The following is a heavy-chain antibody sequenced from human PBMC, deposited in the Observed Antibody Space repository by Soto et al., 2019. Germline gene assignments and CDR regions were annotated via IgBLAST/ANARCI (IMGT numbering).Heavy chain of an antibody. CDR2: LNSDGSST. CDR3: AKVMVKNWFDP. CDR1: GFSFSSYW. D-gene: IGHD5-18*01. Sequence: GGSLRLSCAASGFSFSSYWMHWVRQAPGKGLVWVSRLNSDGSSTDYADSVKGRFTISRDNAKNTLYLQMNSLRGDDTAVYYCAKVMVKNWFDPWGQGTLVTVSS. J-gene: IGHJ5*02. V-gene: IGHV3-74*01.